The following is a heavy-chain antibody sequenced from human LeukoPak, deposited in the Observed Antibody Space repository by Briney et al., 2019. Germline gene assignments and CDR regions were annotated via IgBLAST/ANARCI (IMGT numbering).Heavy chain of an antibody. CDR2: INPNSGGT. V-gene: IGHV1-2*02. J-gene: IGHJ4*02. CDR3: AREPNFYYYDSSGSFDY. Sequence: ASVKVSCKASGYTFTGYYMHWVRQAPGQGLEWMGWINPNSGGTNYAQKFQGRVTMTRDTSISTAYMELSRLRSDDTAVYYCAREPNFYYYDSSGSFDYWGQGTLVTVSS. CDR1: GYTFTGYY. D-gene: IGHD3-22*01.